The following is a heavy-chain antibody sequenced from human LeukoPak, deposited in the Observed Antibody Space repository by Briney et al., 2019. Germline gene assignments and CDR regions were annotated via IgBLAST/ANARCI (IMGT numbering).Heavy chain of an antibody. CDR3: AKDLERHIVVVTASAVDY. CDR2: ISFDGSQK. D-gene: IGHD2-21*02. V-gene: IGHV3-30*02. Sequence: GGSLRLSCAASGFTFSNYGMHWVRQAPGKGLEWVAFISFDGSQKYYADSVKGRFTISRDNSKSTVYLQMNSLRVEDAAVYYCAKDLERHIVVVTASAVDYWGQGTLVTVSS. J-gene: IGHJ4*02. CDR1: GFTFSNYG.